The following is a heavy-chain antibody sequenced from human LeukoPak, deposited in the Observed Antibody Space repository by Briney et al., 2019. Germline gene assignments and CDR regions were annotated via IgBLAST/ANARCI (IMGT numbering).Heavy chain of an antibody. CDR2: IIPIFGTP. Sequence: GASVKVSCKASGGTFSSYAISWVRQAPGQGLEWMGGIIPIFGTPTYAQKFQGRVTITADESTSTAYMELSSLRSEDTAVYYCARGGYGDYSELSNWFDPWGQGTLVTVSS. J-gene: IGHJ5*02. CDR1: GGTFSSYA. D-gene: IGHD4-17*01. V-gene: IGHV1-69*01. CDR3: ARGGYGDYSELSNWFDP.